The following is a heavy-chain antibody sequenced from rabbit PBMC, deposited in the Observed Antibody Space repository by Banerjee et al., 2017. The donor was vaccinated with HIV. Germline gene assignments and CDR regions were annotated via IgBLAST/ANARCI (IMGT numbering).Heavy chain of an antibody. CDR2: IYAGSSGAT. D-gene: IGHD2-1*01. CDR1: GFSFSGNYY. CDR3: ARDGDYGEYYFNF. J-gene: IGHJ4*01. Sequence: QEQLEESGGDLVKPEGSLTLTCTASGFSFSGNYYICWVRQAPGKGLEWIACIYAGSSGATYYASWAKGRFTISKTSSTTVTLQMTSLTAADTATYFCARDGDYGEYYFNFWGPGTLVTVS. V-gene: IGHV1S45*01.